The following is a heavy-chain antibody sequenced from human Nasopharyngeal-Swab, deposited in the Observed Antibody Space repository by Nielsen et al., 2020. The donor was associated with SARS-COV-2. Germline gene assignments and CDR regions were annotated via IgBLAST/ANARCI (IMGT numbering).Heavy chain of an antibody. Sequence: ASVKVSCKASGYTFTSYAMNWVRQAPGRGLEWMGWINTNTGNPTYAQGFTGRFVFSLDTSVSTAYLQISSLKAEDTAVYYCARGGGVRRYYDSSGYYYYYYGMDVWGQGTTVTVSS. V-gene: IGHV7-4-1*02. CDR2: INTNTGNP. CDR3: ARGGGVRRYYDSSGYYYYYYGMDV. D-gene: IGHD3-22*01. J-gene: IGHJ6*02. CDR1: GYTFTSYA.